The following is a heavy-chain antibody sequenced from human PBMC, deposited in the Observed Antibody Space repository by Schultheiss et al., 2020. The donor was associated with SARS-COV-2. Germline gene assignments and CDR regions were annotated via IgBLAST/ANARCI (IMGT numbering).Heavy chain of an antibody. Sequence: GWSLRLSCAASGFTFSSYAMSWVRQAPGKGLEWVSAISGSGGSTYYADSVKGRFTISRDNSKNTLYLQMNSLRAEDTAVYYCAKDRGGRVVPAAIYAFDIWGQGTMVTVSS. CDR1: GFTFSSYA. CDR2: ISGSGGST. V-gene: IGHV3-23*01. CDR3: AKDRGGRVVPAAIYAFDI. D-gene: IGHD2-2*01. J-gene: IGHJ3*02.